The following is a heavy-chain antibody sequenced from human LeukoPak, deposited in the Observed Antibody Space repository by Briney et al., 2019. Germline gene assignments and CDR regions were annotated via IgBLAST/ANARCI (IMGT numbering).Heavy chain of an antibody. V-gene: IGHV3-48*01. CDR2: ISSSSSTI. D-gene: IGHD6-6*01. CDR3: AKDRRPNIASRTFDY. CDR1: GFTFSSYS. J-gene: IGHJ4*02. Sequence: PGGSLRLSCAASGFTFSSYSMNWVRQAPGKGLEWVSYISSSSSTIYYADSVKGRFTISRDNAKNSLYLQMNSLRAGDTAVYYCAKDRRPNIASRTFDYWGQGTLVTVSS.